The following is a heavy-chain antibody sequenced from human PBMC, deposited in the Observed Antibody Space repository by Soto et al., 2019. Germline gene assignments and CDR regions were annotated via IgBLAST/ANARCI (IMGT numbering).Heavy chain of an antibody. J-gene: IGHJ3*02. CDR3: ATPSGPYCSGGSCYIFDI. V-gene: IGHV1-69*13. CDR1: GGTFSSYA. CDR2: IIPIFGTA. Sequence: SVKVSCKASGGTFSSYAISWARQAPGQGLEWMGGIIPIFGTANYAQKFQGRVTITADESTSTAYMELSSLRSEDTAVYYCATPSGPYCSGGSCYIFDIWGQGTMVTVSS. D-gene: IGHD2-15*01.